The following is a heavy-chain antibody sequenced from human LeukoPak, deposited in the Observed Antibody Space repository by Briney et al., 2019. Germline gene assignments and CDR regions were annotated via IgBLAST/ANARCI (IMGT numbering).Heavy chain of an antibody. CDR1: GFTFSSYA. CDR2: ISGSGGST. J-gene: IGHJ4*02. D-gene: IGHD1-26*01. Sequence: GGSLRLSCAASGFTFSSYAMSWVRQAPGKGREWVSAISGSGGSTYYADSVKGRFTISRDNSKNTLYLQMNSLRAEDTAVYYCAKGPNQWELLTLFDYWGQGTLVTVSS. CDR3: AKGPNQWELLTLFDY. V-gene: IGHV3-23*01.